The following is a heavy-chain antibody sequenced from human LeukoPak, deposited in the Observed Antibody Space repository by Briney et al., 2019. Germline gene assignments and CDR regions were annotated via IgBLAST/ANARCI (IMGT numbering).Heavy chain of an antibody. CDR1: GFTVSSNY. CDR3: AKVGVKEYFDS. Sequence: SGGSLRLSCATSGFTVSSNYMSWVRQAPGKGLEWVSVIYSGGSTYYADSVKGRFTISRDNSKNTLYLQMNNLRAEDTALYYCAKVGVKEYFDSWGQGTLVTVSS. J-gene: IGHJ4*02. CDR2: IYSGGST. D-gene: IGHD1-26*01. V-gene: IGHV3-53*01.